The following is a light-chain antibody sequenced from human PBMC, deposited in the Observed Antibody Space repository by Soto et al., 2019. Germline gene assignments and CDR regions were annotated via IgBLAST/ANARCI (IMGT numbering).Light chain of an antibody. CDR3: QQTYSTFVS. Sequence: DIQLTQSPSSLSASVGDRVTITCRLSQGISSYLNWYRQKPEKVPKVLIYSASNLQSGVPSRFSGSGSGTDFTLTISSLQPEDFGTYYCQQTYSTFVSFGGGTKVDIK. V-gene: IGKV1-39*01. CDR1: QGISSY. J-gene: IGKJ4*01. CDR2: SAS.